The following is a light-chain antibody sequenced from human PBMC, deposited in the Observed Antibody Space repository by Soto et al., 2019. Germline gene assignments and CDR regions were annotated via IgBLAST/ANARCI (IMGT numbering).Light chain of an antibody. CDR1: QSVSSNY. J-gene: IGKJ1*01. Sequence: EIVLTQSPGTLSLSPGERATLSFRASQSVSSNYLAWYQLKPGQAPRLLIYGASSRATGIPDRFSGSGSGTDFTLTISRLEPEDFAVYYCQQYGTEGTFGQGTKVDI. CDR2: GAS. V-gene: IGKV3-20*01. CDR3: QQYGTEGT.